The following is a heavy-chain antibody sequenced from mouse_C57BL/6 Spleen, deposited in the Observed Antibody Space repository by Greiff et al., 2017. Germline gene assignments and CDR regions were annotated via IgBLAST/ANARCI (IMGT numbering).Heavy chain of an antibody. CDR1: GYTFTDYY. CDR2: IYPGSGNT. V-gene: IGHV1-76*01. CDR3: ARGDYDEYFDV. Sequence: QVQLQQSGAELVRPGASVKLSCKASGYTFTDYYINWVKQRPGQGLAWIARIYPGSGNTYYNEKFKGKATLTAEKSSSTAYMQLSSLTSEDSAVYFCARGDYDEYFDVWGTGTTVTVSS. D-gene: IGHD2-4*01. J-gene: IGHJ1*03.